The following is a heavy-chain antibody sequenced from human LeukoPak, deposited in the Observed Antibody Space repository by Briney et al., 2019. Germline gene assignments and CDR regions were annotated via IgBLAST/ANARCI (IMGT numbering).Heavy chain of an antibody. CDR1: GGSIRNYY. Sequence: PSETLSLTCTVSGGSIRNYYWTWIRQPPGKGLEWIGYISDGGGSNYNPSLKSRVTISVDTSKNQFSLKLSSVTAADTAVYYCAGTYYYDSSGYYYPGGYWGQGTLVTVSS. CDR2: ISDGGGS. D-gene: IGHD3-22*01. J-gene: IGHJ4*02. V-gene: IGHV4-59*01. CDR3: AGTYYYDSSGYYYPGGY.